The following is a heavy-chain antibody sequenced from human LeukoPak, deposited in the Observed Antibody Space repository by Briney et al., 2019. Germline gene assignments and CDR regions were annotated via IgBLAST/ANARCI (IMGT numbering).Heavy chain of an antibody. Sequence: GGSLRLSCAASGFTVSSSYMSWVRQAPGKGLEWVSVIYSGAYTYYADSVKGRFTISRDNSKNTVYLQMNSLRAEDTAVYYCARTPGGSGDLFDYWGQGTLVTVSS. CDR2: IYSGAYT. V-gene: IGHV3-53*01. D-gene: IGHD3-10*01. CDR3: ARTPGGSGDLFDY. J-gene: IGHJ4*02. CDR1: GFTVSSSY.